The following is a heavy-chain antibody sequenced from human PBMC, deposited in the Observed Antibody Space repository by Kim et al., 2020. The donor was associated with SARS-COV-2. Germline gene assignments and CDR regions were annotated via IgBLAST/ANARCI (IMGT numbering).Heavy chain of an antibody. Sequence: GGSLRLSCAASGFTFSSYAMSWVRQAPGKGLEWVSAISGSGANTYYADSVRGRFTISRDKSKNTLYLQMNSLRAEDTAVYYCAKGLGFGEHFYYYYGMDVWGQGTTVIVSS. V-gene: IGHV3-23*01. D-gene: IGHD3-10*01. CDR3: AKGLGFGEHFYYYYGMDV. CDR1: GFTFSSYA. J-gene: IGHJ6*02. CDR2: ISGSGANT.